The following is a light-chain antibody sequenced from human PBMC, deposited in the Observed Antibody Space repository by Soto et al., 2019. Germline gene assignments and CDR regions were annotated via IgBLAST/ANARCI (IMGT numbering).Light chain of an antibody. V-gene: IGKV3-15*01. CDR1: QSVSIN. Sequence: ETVMTQSPATLSVSPGEGATLSCRASQSVSINLAWYQQKPGQAPRLLIYGASTRATGIPARFSGSGSGTEFNLTISSLQSEDFAVYYCQQYNNWPPITFGQGTRLEIK. J-gene: IGKJ5*01. CDR3: QQYNNWPPIT. CDR2: GAS.